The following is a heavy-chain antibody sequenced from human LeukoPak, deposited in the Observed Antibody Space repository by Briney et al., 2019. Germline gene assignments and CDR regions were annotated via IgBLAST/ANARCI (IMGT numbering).Heavy chain of an antibody. CDR3: ASRLFRTTNFDY. J-gene: IGHJ4*02. CDR1: GFTFGDYA. D-gene: IGHD2-21*01. CDR2: IRSKASGGTT. V-gene: IGHV3-49*04. Sequence: GGSLRLSCAASGFTFGDYAMNWVRQAPGKGLEWVGFIRSKASGGTTEYAASVKGRFTISRDDSKSIAYLQMNSLKTEDTAVYYCASRLFRTTNFDYWGQGTLVTVSS.